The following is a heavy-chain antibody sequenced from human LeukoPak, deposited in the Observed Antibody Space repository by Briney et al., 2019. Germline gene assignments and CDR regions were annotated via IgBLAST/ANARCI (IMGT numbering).Heavy chain of an antibody. V-gene: IGHV4-4*02. CDR1: GGSISSSNW. CDR3: ARVREKSRPDAFDI. Sequence: SETLSLTCAVSGGSISSSNWWSWVRQPPGKGLEWIGEIYHSGSINYNPSLKGRVTISVDKSKNQFSLKLSSVTAADTAVYYCARVREKSRPDAFDIWGQGTMVTVSS. D-gene: IGHD5-24*01. CDR2: IYHSGSI. J-gene: IGHJ3*02.